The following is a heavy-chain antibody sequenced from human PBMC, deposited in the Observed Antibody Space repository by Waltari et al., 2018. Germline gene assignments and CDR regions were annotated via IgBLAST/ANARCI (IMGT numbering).Heavy chain of an antibody. Sequence: EVRLVESGGGLFQPGGSLRLSCAASGFTVSRHYMTWVRQAPGRGLDWVSLIYPGTDRYYADAVKGRFTISRDTSKNALYLQMNSLRAEDTAVYYCATSSDSSGYYPVRYWGQGTLVTVSS. CDR2: IYPGTDR. D-gene: IGHD3-22*01. CDR3: ATSSDSSGYYPVRY. V-gene: IGHV3-53*01. CDR1: GFTVSRHY. J-gene: IGHJ4*02.